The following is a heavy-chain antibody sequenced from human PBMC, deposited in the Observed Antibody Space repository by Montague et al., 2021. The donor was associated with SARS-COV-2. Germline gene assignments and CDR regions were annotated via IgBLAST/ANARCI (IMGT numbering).Heavy chain of an antibody. D-gene: IGHD6-25*01. Sequence: QSGAEVKKPGESLKISCQGSGYSFTTYWTAWVRQVPGKGLDWVGIINPGDTDVRYSPSFQGQVTISVDRSTSTSYLQWTSLKTSDSGIYYCARHRAACGNCYDGMDVWGQGTTVTVSS. J-gene: IGHJ6*02. V-gene: IGHV5-51*01. CDR3: ARHRAACGNCYDGMDV. CDR2: INPGDTDV. CDR1: GYSFTTYW.